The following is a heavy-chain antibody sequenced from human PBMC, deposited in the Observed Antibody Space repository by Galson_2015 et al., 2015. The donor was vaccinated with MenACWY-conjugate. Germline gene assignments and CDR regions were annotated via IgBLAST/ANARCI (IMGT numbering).Heavy chain of an antibody. CDR2: ISASNGNA. CDR3: VRDIGFCDH. V-gene: IGHV1-18*04. CDR1: GLILTISG. J-gene: IGHJ1*01. Sequence: SVKVSCKASGLILTISGFSWVRQAPGQGLEWMGWISASNGNAKYAERVQDRLSLTTDKSTSTAYMELRTLTSDDTAVYYCVRDIGFCDHWGQGSMVTVSS. D-gene: IGHD2-21*01.